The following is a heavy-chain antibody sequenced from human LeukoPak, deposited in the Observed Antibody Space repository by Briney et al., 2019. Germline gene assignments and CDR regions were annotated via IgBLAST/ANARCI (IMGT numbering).Heavy chain of an antibody. J-gene: IGHJ5*02. V-gene: IGHV1-2*02. D-gene: IGHD2-2*01. CDR2: INPNSGGT. CDR3: ARDLVVVPAAISLSLGARAWFDP. Sequence: ASVKVSCNASGYTFTGYYMHWVRQAPGQGLEWMGWINPNSGGTNYAQKFQGRVTMTRDTSISTAYMEVSRLRSDDTAVYYCARDLVVVPAAISLSLGARAWFDPWGQGTLVTVSS. CDR1: GYTFTGYY.